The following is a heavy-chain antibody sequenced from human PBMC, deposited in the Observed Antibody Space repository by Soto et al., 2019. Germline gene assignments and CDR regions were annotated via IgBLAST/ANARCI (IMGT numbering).Heavy chain of an antibody. CDR3: AREPNDYGDYYFDY. J-gene: IGHJ4*02. CDR1: GFTFSSYG. D-gene: IGHD4-17*01. Sequence: QVQLVESGGGVVQPGRSLRLSCAASGFTFSSYGMHWVRQATGKGLEWVAVIWYDGSNKYYADSVKGRFTISRDNSKKTLYLQMNRLRAEDTAVYYCAREPNDYGDYYFDYWGQGTLVTVSS. V-gene: IGHV3-33*01. CDR2: IWYDGSNK.